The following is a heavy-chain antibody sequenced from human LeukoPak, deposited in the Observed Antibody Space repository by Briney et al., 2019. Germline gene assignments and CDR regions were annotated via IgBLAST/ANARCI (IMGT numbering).Heavy chain of an antibody. V-gene: IGHV4-59*01. D-gene: IGHD4-17*01. CDR1: DGSISDFH. CDR3: ARDLTTVTKGLDV. Sequence: SETLSLTCSVSDGSISDFHWGWIRQTPGKGLEWIGHVHSSGSTNYNPSLKSRLTMSVDTSKNQFFLKLNSVTAADTAVYYCARDLTTVTKGLDVWGQGTTIIVSS. CDR2: VHSSGST. J-gene: IGHJ6*02.